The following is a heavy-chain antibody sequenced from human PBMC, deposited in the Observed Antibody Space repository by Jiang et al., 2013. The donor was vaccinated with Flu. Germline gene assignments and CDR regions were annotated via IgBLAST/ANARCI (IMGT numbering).Heavy chain of an antibody. CDR2: IWFDGSNK. CDR1: GFTFSSYG. V-gene: IGHV3-33*01. CDR3: ARDNADDWYYDL. Sequence: VQLVESGGGAVQPGRSLRLSCAASGFTFSSYGMHWVRQAPGKGLEWVAIIWFDGSNKYYGDSVKGRFTISRDNSKNTLYLQMNSLGAEDTAIYYCARDNADDWYYDLWGRGTLVTVSS. J-gene: IGHJ2*01.